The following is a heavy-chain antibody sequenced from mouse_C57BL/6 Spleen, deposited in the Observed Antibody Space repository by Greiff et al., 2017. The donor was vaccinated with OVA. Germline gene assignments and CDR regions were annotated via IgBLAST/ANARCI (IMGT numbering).Heavy chain of an antibody. CDR1: GYTFTDYY. V-gene: IGHV1-76*01. J-gene: IGHJ4*01. D-gene: IGHD3-2*02. CDR3: ARGTAQAGAMDY. CDR2: IYPGSGNT. Sequence: VQLQQSGAELVRPGASVKLSCKASGYTFTDYYINWVKQRPGQGLEWIARIYPGSGNTYYNEKFKGKATLTAEKSSSTAYMQLSSLTSEDSAVYFCARGTAQAGAMDYWGQGTSVTVSS.